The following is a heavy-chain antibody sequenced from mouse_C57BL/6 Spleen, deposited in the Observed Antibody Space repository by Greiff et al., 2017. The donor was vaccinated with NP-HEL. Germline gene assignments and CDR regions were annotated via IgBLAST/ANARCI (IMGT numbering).Heavy chain of an antibody. D-gene: IGHD1-1*01. CDR3: ARIITTVVVPKDFDV. V-gene: IGHV1-26*01. Sequence: EVQLQQSGPELVKPGASVKISCKASGYTFTDYYMNWVKQSHGKSLEWIGDINPNNGGTSYNQKFKGKATLTVDKSSSTAYMELRSLTSEDSAVYYCARIITTVVVPKDFDVWGTGTTVTVSS. CDR1: GYTFTDYY. J-gene: IGHJ1*03. CDR2: INPNNGGT.